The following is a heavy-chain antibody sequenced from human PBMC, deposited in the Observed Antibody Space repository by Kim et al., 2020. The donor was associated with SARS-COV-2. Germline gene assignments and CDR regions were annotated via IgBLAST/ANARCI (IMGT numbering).Heavy chain of an antibody. J-gene: IGHJ4*02. CDR2: YDGSNK. V-gene: IGHV3-33*01. Sequence: YDGSNKYYADSVEGRFTISRDNSKNTLYLQMNSLRAEDTAVYYCVEANSSWGQGTLVTVSS. CDR3: VEANSS. D-gene: IGHD2-8*01.